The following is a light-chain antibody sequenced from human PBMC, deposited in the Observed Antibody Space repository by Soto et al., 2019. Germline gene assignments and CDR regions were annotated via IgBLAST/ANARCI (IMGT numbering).Light chain of an antibody. J-gene: IGKJ1*01. CDR2: LGS. V-gene: IGKV2-28*01. Sequence: DIVLTQSPLSLPVTPGEPASISCRSSQSLLHSNGNIYLDWYLQKPGQPPQLLIYLGSIRASGVPDRFSGSGSGTDFTLKITRVEAEDVGVYYCMQAIQAPRTFGLGTKV. CDR1: QSLLHSNGNIY. CDR3: MQAIQAPRT.